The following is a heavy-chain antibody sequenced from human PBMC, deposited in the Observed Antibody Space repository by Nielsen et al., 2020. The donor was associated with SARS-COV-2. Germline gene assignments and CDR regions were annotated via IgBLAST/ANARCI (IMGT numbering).Heavy chain of an antibody. CDR3: ARARGAYGDYYYYYYTDV. D-gene: IGHD4-17*01. J-gene: IGHJ6*03. Sequence: SQTLSFTCAISGDRVSSSSAAWNWIRQSPSRGLEWLGRTYYRSKWYNDYAVSVKSRITINPDTSKNQFSLHLSSVTPEDTAVYYCARARGAYGDYYYYYYTDVWGKGTTVTVSS. CDR2: TYYRSKWYN. V-gene: IGHV6-1*01. CDR1: GDRVSSSSAA.